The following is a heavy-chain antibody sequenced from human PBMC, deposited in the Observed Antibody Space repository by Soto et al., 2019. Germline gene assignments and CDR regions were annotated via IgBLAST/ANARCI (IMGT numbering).Heavy chain of an antibody. CDR2: INPSGGSA. CDR3: ARDQIAGATLGRFEY. Sequence: QAQLVQSGAEVRKTGASVKVSCKASGYTFTRYYMHWVRQAPGQGLEWMGIINPSGGSASYAQKFQSRVTMTRDTATSTVYMELSSLTSEDTAVYYCARDQIAGATLGRFEYWGQGTLVTVSS. CDR1: GYTFTRYY. V-gene: IGHV1-46*01. J-gene: IGHJ4*02. D-gene: IGHD1-26*01.